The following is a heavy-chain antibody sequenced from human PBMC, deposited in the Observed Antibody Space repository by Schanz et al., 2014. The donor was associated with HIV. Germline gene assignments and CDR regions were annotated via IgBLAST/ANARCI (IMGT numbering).Heavy chain of an antibody. J-gene: IGHJ4*02. CDR2: IWYDGSYK. V-gene: IGHV3-33*01. D-gene: IGHD4-17*01. Sequence: QVQLVESGGGVVQPGRSLRLSCAASGFTFSNFAMHWVRQAPGKGLEWAAVIWYDGSYKYYADSVKGRFTISRDNPKNTLYLQMNSLRAEDTAVYYCATAAVTDYSDNWGQGTLVTVSS. CDR3: ATAAVTDYSDN. CDR1: GFTFSNFA.